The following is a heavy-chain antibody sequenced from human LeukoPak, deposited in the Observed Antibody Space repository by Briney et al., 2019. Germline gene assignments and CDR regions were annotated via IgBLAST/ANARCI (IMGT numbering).Heavy chain of an antibody. Sequence: VASVKVSCKASGYTFTSYGISWVRQAPGQGLEWMGWISAYNGNTNYVQKLQGRVTMTTDTSTSTAYMELRSLRSDDTAVYYCARDSFRRSSLKAFDIWGQGTMVTVSS. V-gene: IGHV1-18*01. CDR1: GYTFTSYG. CDR3: ARDSFRRSSLKAFDI. D-gene: IGHD6-6*01. CDR2: ISAYNGNT. J-gene: IGHJ3*02.